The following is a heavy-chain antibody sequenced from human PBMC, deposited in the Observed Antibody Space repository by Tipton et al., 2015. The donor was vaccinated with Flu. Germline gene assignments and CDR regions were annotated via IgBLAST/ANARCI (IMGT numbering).Heavy chain of an antibody. D-gene: IGHD3-10*01. CDR2: ISDSGKP. V-gene: IGHV4-31*03. J-gene: IGHJ4*02. CDR1: GASISSSGYY. Sequence: TLSLTCSVSGASISSSGYYWTWIRQQPGMGLEWMGYISDSGKPYYNPSLNSRVTISLDTSKNQFSLVMNSVTAADTAVYYCAREIGGYNYLDFWGQGTLVIVSS. CDR3: AREIGGYNYLDF.